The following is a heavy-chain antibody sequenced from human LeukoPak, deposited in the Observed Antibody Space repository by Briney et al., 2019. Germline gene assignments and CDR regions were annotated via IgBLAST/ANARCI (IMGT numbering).Heavy chain of an antibody. CDR3: VRDIGCGDY. D-gene: IGHD6-19*01. CDR1: GFTLSSYW. Sequence: RGSLRLSCVASGFTLSSYWMAWVRQAPGKGLEWVASIRQDGGERNYVDSVRGRFTISRDNAKNSLYLQMNSLGAEDTAVYYCVRDIGCGDYWGQGTLVTVSS. V-gene: IGHV3-7*01. J-gene: IGHJ4*02. CDR2: IRQDGGER.